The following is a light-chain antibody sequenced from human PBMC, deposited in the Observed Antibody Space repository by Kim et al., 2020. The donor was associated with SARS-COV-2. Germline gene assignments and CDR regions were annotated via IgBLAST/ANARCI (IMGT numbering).Light chain of an antibody. CDR2: GAS. CDR1: QSVSSSY. V-gene: IGKV3-20*01. J-gene: IGKJ1*01. CDR3: QQYET. Sequence: EIVLTQSPGTLSLSPGERATLSCRASQSVSSSYLAWYQQKPGQAPRLLIYGASSRDTGIPDRFSGSGSGTDFTLTISRLEPEDFAVYYCQQYETFGQGTKVDIK.